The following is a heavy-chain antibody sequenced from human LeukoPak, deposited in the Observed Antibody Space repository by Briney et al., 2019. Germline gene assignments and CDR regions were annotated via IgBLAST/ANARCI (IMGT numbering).Heavy chain of an antibody. Sequence: SETLSLTCTVSGGSISSSSYYWGWIRQPPGKGLEWIGSIYYSGSTYYNPSLKSRVTISVDTSKNQFSLKVSSVTAADTAVYYCARNQAVASNHGAMDIWGQGTMVIVSS. D-gene: IGHD6-19*01. V-gene: IGHV4-39*01. CDR2: IYYSGST. CDR3: ARNQAVASNHGAMDI. J-gene: IGHJ3*02. CDR1: GGSISSSSYY.